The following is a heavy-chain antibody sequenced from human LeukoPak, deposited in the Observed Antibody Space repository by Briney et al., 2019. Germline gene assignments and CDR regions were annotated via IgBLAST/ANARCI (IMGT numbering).Heavy chain of an antibody. CDR1: GGSISSHY. D-gene: IGHD4-23*01. V-gene: IGHV4-59*11. CDR2: IYYSGST. CDR3: ARVLRGGNSGYAFDI. Sequence: SETLSLTCTVSGGSISSHYWSWIRQPPGKGLEWIGYIYYSGSTNYNPSLKSRVTISVDTSSNQFSLKLTSVTAADTAVYYCARVLRGGNSGYAFDIWGQGTMVTVSS. J-gene: IGHJ3*02.